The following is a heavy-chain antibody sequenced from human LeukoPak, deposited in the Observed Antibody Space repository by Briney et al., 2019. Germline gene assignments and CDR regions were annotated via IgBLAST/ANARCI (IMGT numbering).Heavy chain of an antibody. CDR2: IAYDGSRA. Sequence: GGSLRLSCAGSGFTSGGYGMHWFRQTPGKGLEWVAVIAYDGSRAFYADSVKGRFTISRDNSKNTMSVQMDDLRAEDTAVYYCTRYNNDHFDYWGQGTLVTVSS. CDR1: GFTSGGYG. J-gene: IGHJ4*02. D-gene: IGHD1-14*01. V-gene: IGHV3-33*01. CDR3: TRYNNDHFDY.